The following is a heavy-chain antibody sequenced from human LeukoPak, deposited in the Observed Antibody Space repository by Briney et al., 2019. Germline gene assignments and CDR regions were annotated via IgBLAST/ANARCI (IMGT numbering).Heavy chain of an antibody. CDR1: GGSISSYY. CDR3: AREALTVTNFDY. J-gene: IGHJ4*02. V-gene: IGHV4-4*07. CDR2: IYTSGST. D-gene: IGHD4-17*01. Sequence: SETLSLTCTVSGGSISSYYWGWIRQPAGKGLEWIGRIYTSGSTNYNPSLKSRVTMSVDTSKNQFSLKLSSVTAADTAVYYCAREALTVTNFDYWGQGTLVTVSS.